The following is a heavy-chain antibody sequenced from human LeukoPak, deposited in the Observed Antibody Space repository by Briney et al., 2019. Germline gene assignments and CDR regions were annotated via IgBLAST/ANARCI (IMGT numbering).Heavy chain of an antibody. J-gene: IGHJ4*02. Sequence: PGGSLRLSCAASGFTFSSYWMSWVRQAPGKGLEWVANIKQDGSEKYYVDSVKGRFTISRDNAKNSLYLQMNSLRAEDTAVYYCARGPPLRYFDWLLSYWGQGTLVTVSS. CDR1: GFTFSSYW. D-gene: IGHD3-9*01. CDR2: IKQDGSEK. V-gene: IGHV3-7*03. CDR3: ARGPPLRYFDWLLSY.